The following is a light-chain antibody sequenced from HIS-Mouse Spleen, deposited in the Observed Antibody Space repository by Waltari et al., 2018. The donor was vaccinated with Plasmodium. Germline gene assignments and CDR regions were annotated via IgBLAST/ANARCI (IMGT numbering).Light chain of an antibody. CDR2: EVS. V-gene: IGLV2-8*01. Sequence: QSALTQPPSASGSPGQSVTISCTGTSSDVGVYHYVVWYQQHPGKAPKLMIYEVSKRPSGVPDRFSGSKSGNTASLTVSGLQAEDEADYYCSSYAGSNNLVFGGGTKLTVL. J-gene: IGLJ2*01. CDR3: SSYAGSNNLV. CDR1: SSDVGVYHY.